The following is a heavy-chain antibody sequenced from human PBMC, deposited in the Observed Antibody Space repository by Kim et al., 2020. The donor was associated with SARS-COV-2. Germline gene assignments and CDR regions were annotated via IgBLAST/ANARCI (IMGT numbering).Heavy chain of an antibody. D-gene: IGHD3-10*01. CDR2: IIPIFGTA. V-gene: IGHV1-69*13. CDR1: GGTFSSYA. CDR3: ARERGSGTDAFDI. J-gene: IGHJ3*02. Sequence: SVKVSCKASGGTFSSYAISWVRQAPGQGLEWMGGIIPIFGTANYAQKFQGRVTITADESTSTAYMELSSLRSEDTAVYYCARERGSGTDAFDIWGQGTMVTVSS.